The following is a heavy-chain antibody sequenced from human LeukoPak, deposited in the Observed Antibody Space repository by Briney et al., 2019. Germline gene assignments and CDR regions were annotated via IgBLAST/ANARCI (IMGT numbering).Heavy chain of an antibody. CDR2: IYYSGNT. V-gene: IGHV4-30-4*01. Sequence: SETLSLTCTVSGGSISSADYYWSWFRQPPGKGLEWIGDIYYSGNTYYNPSLKSRVIISVDTSKNQFSLNLSSVTAADTAVYYCARAGYCSAGSCLGADYWGQGTLVTVSS. CDR3: ARAGYCSAGSCLGADY. D-gene: IGHD2-15*01. CDR1: GGSISSADYY. J-gene: IGHJ4*02.